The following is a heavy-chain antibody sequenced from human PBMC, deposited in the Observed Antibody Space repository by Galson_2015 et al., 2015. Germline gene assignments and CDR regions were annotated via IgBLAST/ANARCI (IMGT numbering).Heavy chain of an antibody. V-gene: IGHV1-46*01. D-gene: IGHD6-19*01. CDR3: ARVALGIAVAGTAVYFDY. CDR2: INPSGGST. J-gene: IGHJ4*02. CDR1: GYTFTSYY. Sequence: SVKVSCKASGYTFTSYYMHWVRQAPGQGLEWMGIINPSGGSTSYSQKFQGRVTMTRDTSTSTVYMELSSLRSEDTAVYYCARVALGIAVAGTAVYFDYWGQGTLVTVSS.